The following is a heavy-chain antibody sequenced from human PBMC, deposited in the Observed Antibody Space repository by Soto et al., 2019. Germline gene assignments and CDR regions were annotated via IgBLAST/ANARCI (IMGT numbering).Heavy chain of an antibody. CDR3: ARDQYYYDSSGYYLDP. D-gene: IGHD3-22*01. CDR2: IIPIFGTA. CDR1: GGTFSSYA. J-gene: IGHJ5*02. Sequence: SVKVSCKASGGTFSSYAISWVRQAPGQGLEWMGGIIPIFGTANYAQKFQGRVTITADESTSTAYMELSSLRSEDTAVYYCARDQYYYDSSGYYLDPWGQGTLVTVSS. V-gene: IGHV1-69*13.